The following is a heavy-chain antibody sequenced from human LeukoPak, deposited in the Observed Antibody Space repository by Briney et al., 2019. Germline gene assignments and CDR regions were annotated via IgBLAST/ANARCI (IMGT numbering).Heavy chain of an antibody. Sequence: GASVKVSCKASGYTFTSYYMHWVRQAPGQGLEWMGIINPSGGSTSYAQKFQGRVTMTRDTSTSTVYMELSSLRCEDTAVYYCARAPSFSSMVGGGGHDYWGQGTLVTVSS. J-gene: IGHJ4*02. CDR3: ARAPSFSSMVGGGGHDY. D-gene: IGHD3-10*01. V-gene: IGHV1-46*01. CDR1: GYTFTSYY. CDR2: INPSGGST.